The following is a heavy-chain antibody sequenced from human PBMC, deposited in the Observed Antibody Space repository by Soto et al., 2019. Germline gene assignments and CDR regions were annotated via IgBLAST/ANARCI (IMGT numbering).Heavy chain of an antibody. V-gene: IGHV6-1*01. J-gene: IGHJ4*02. Sequence: SQTLSLTCAISGDSVSSNSAAWNWIRQSPSRGLEWLGRTYYRSKWYNDYAVSVKSRITINPDTSKNQFSLQLNSVTPEDTAVYYCARDPLLRYFDWSTMGFDYWGQGTLVTVSP. CDR3: ARDPLLRYFDWSTMGFDY. CDR1: GDSVSSNSAA. D-gene: IGHD3-9*01. CDR2: TYYRSKWYN.